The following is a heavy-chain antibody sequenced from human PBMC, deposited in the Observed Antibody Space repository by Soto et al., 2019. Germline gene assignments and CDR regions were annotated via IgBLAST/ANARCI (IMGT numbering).Heavy chain of an antibody. CDR1: GFTFSSYS. J-gene: IGHJ4*02. Sequence: EVQLVESGGGLVKPGGSLRLSCAASGFTFSSYSMNWVRQAPGKGLEWVASISSSSSYIYYADSVKGRFTISRDNANSSLYLHMNSLRGEDTAVYYCARGRGSYYYYSSGLRVYCDYWGQGTLVTVSS. CDR2: ISSSSSYI. CDR3: ARGRGSYYYYSSGLRVYCDY. V-gene: IGHV3-21*01. D-gene: IGHD3-22*01.